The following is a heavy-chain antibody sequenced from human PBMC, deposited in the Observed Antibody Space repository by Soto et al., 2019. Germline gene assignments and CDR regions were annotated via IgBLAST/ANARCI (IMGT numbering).Heavy chain of an antibody. CDR1: GGSFSDYS. D-gene: IGHD6-13*01. CDR2: INHGRST. Sequence: QVQLQQWGAGLLKPSETLSLTCAVYGGSFSDYSWSWVRQPPGKGLEWIGEINHGRSTMYNPSLKSRVTISVDTSKNQFSLKITSLTAADTAVYYCARDEGGSSWADLDHWGQGALVIVSS. V-gene: IGHV4-34*01. CDR3: ARDEGGSSWADLDH. J-gene: IGHJ4*02.